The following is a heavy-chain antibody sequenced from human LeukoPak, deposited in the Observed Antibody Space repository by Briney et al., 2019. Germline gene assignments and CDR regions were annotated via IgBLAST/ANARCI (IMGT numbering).Heavy chain of an antibody. V-gene: IGHV3-9*01. CDR1: GFTFDDYA. Sequence: GGSLRLSCVASGFTFDDYAMHWVRQVPGKGLEWVSGISWNSGRMGYADSVKGRFIISRDNAKNSLYLQMNSLRVEDTALYHCVKDIAAAGTWGQGTLVTVSS. CDR3: VKDIAAAGT. J-gene: IGHJ5*02. CDR2: ISWNSGRM. D-gene: IGHD6-13*01.